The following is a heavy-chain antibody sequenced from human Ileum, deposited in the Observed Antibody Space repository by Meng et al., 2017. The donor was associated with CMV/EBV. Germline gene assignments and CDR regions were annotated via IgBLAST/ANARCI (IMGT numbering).Heavy chain of an antibody. Sequence: VQRVHSGVEVKKPGTSVRVYGEGSGGTFSSNAISWVRHAPGQGLEWMGVISPIFRTSNYAQRFQGRLTITADESTSTAYMELSSLTSGDTAVYYCATSGRGPKYYFDYWGQGTLVTVSS. CDR3: ATSGRGPKYYFDY. V-gene: IGHV1-69*12. D-gene: IGHD1-14*01. J-gene: IGHJ4*02. CDR2: ISPIFRTS. CDR1: GGTFSSNA.